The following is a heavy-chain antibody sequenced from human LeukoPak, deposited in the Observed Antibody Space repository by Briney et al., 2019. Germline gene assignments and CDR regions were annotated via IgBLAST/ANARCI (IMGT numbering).Heavy chain of an antibody. D-gene: IGHD6-19*01. J-gene: IGHJ4*02. CDR2: INQDGSEK. V-gene: IGHV3-7*01. CDR3: ARQSSGWDLDY. Sequence: GGSLRLFCAAAGFTFSNYWMSWVRQAPGKGLEGAANINQDGSEKYYVDSVKGRFTISRDNAKNSLYLQMNSLRAEDTAVYYCARQSSGWDLDYWGQGTLVTVSS. CDR1: GFTFSNYW.